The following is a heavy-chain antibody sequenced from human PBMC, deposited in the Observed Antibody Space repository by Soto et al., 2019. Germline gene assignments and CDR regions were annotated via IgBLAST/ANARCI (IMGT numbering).Heavy chain of an antibody. Sequence: GASVKVSCKASGFTFTSSAVQWVRQARGQRLEWIGWIVVGSGNTNYAQKFQERVTITRDMSTSTAYMELSSLRAEDTAVYYCALIPYAGISNFDYWGQGALVTVSS. CDR2: IVVGSGNT. D-gene: IGHD6-13*01. J-gene: IGHJ4*02. CDR3: ALIPYAGISNFDY. CDR1: GFTFTSSA. V-gene: IGHV1-58*01.